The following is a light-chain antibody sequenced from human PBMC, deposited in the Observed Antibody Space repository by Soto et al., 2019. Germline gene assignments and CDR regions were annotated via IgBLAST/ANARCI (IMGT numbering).Light chain of an antibody. V-gene: IGKV3-20*01. CDR2: GAS. CDR3: QQYGSSPV. J-gene: IGKJ2*01. Sequence: EIVLTQSPGTLSLSPGERATLSCRASQSVSSSYLAWYQQKPGQAPRLLIYGASSRATGIPDRFSGSGSGTDFTLTISRLEPEDFAVYYCQQYGSSPVFGQWTKLEIK. CDR1: QSVSSSY.